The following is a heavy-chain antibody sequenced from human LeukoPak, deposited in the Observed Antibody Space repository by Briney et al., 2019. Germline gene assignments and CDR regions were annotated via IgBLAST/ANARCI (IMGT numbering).Heavy chain of an antibody. CDR1: DGSISSYY. CDR2: LHYSRST. Sequence: SESLSLTCTVSDGSISSYYWSWIRQPPGKGLEWVGSLHYSRSTYYNPSLKRRGTILVDTSENQFSLKLVSVTAADTAVYYCARRGTTVAYKWYFDLWGRGTLVTVSS. D-gene: IGHD4-23*01. J-gene: IGHJ2*01. V-gene: IGHV4-59*01. CDR3: ARRGTTVAYKWYFDL.